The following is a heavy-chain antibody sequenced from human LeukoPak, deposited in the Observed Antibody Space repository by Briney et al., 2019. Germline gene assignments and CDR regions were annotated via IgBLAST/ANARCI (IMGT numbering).Heavy chain of an antibody. J-gene: IGHJ4*02. V-gene: IGHV1-69*02. D-gene: IGHD4/OR15-4a*01. CDR3: ARGGTLIGASLRALDN. CDR2: IIPILGIA. Sequence: ASVKVSCKDSRGTFSSYTISRVRQAPGQGLEWVGRIIPILGIANYAQKVQGRVTITADKSTSTADMELSSLRSEDPAVYFCARGGTLIGASLRALDNWGRGTLVTVSS. CDR1: RGTFSSYT.